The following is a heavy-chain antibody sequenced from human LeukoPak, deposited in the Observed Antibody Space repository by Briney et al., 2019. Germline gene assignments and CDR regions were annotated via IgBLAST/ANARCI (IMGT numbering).Heavy chain of an antibody. Sequence: ASVKISCKVSGYTLTDYYMHWVRQAPGKGLEWMGLVDPEDGETIYAEKFQGRVTITADTSTDTAYMELSSLRSEDTAVYYCATDLSHSSGYHNNWFDPWGQGTLVTVSS. CDR3: ATDLSHSSGYHNNWFDP. CDR1: GYTLTDYY. D-gene: IGHD3-22*01. V-gene: IGHV1-69-2*01. J-gene: IGHJ5*02. CDR2: VDPEDGET.